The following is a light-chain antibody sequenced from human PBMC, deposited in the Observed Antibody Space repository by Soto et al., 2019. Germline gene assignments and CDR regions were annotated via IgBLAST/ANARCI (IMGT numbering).Light chain of an antibody. J-gene: IGKJ4*01. CDR3: QQRSNWRLT. Sequence: EIVLTQSPATLSLSPGERATLSCRASQGVSGSLAWYQQKPGQDPRLLIYDASNRATGIPARFSGSGSGTDFTLTISSLEPEDFAVYYGQQRSNWRLTFGGGTKVEIK. CDR2: DAS. CDR1: QGVSGS. V-gene: IGKV3-11*01.